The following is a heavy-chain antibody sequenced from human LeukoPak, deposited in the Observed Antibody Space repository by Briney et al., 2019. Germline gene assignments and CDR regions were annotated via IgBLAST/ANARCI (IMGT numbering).Heavy chain of an antibody. D-gene: IGHD3-10*01. V-gene: IGHV4-39*01. CDR3: ARGAVAPRGGLDV. J-gene: IGHJ6*02. CDR1: GGSISSSNFY. CDR2: IYYSGST. Sequence: KTSETLSLTCTVSGGSISSSNFYWVWIRQPPGKGLDWIGSIYYSGSTYYNPSLKSRVTISKVTSKNQFSLKLDSVTAVDTAVYYCARGAVAPRGGLDVWGQGTTVIVSS.